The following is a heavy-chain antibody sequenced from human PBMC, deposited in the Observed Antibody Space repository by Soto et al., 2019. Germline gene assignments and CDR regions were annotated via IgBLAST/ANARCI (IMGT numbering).Heavy chain of an antibody. CDR3: ARDLGISNYYFDY. V-gene: IGHV3-30*04. CDR2: ISYDGSNK. D-gene: IGHD7-27*01. CDR1: GFTFSSYA. J-gene: IGHJ4*02. Sequence: GGSLRLSCAASGFTFSSYAMHWVRQAPGKGLEWVAVISYDGSNKYYADSVKGRFTISRDNSKNTLYLQMNSLRAEDAAVYDCARDLGISNYYFDYWGQGTLVTVSS.